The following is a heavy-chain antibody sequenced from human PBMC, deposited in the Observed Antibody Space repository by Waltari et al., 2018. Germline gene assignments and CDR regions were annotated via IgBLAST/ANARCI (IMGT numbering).Heavy chain of an antibody. CDR2: INHSGST. D-gene: IGHD3-3*01. J-gene: IGHJ4*02. CDR3: ARDDFWSGQSLDY. Sequence: QVQLQQWGAGLLKPSETLSLTCAVYGGSFSGYYWSWIRQPPGKGLEWSGEINHSGSTNYNPSRKSRVTISVDTSKNQFSLKLSSVTAADTAVYYCARDDFWSGQSLDYWGQGTLVTVSS. CDR1: GGSFSGYY. V-gene: IGHV4-34*01.